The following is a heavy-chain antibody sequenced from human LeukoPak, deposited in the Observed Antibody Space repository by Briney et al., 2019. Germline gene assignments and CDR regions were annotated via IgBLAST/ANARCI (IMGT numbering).Heavy chain of an antibody. V-gene: IGHV4-34*01. CDR3: ARPWHYDFWSGYQRGAFDI. J-gene: IGHJ3*02. Sequence: PSETLSLTCAVYGGSFSGYYWSWIRQPPGKGLEWIGEINHSGSTNYNPSLKSRVTISVDTSKNQFSLKLGSVTAADTAVYYCARPWHYDFWSGYQRGAFDIWGQGTMVTVSS. CDR1: GGSFSGYY. D-gene: IGHD3-3*01. CDR2: INHSGST.